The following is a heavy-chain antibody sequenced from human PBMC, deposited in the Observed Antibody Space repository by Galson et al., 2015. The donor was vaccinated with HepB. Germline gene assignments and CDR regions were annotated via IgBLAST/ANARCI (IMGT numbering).Heavy chain of an antibody. V-gene: IGHV1-3*01. CDR3: AREWFGTRLYYYGMDV. CDR1: GYTFSTYA. CDR2: INGGNGNT. J-gene: IGHJ6*02. D-gene: IGHD3-10*01. Sequence: SVKASCKASGYTFSTYAMHWVRQAPGQRLEWMGWINGGNGNTKYSQKFQGRVTITRDTSASTVYMEVSSLRSEDTAVYYCAREWFGTRLYYYGMDVWGQGTTVTVSS.